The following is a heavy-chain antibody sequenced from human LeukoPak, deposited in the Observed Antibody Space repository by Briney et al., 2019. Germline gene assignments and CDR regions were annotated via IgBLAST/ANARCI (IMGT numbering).Heavy chain of an antibody. CDR3: ARDPSPCSNNICYDVFDI. CDR1: GFTFSTHW. Sequence: GGSLRLSCAAPGFTFSTHWMAWVRQSPGKNPEWVANIKGDDSRRNYVDSVKGRFTISRDNAKNSLYLQLSSLRAEDTAVYYCARDPSPCSNNICYDVFDIWGQGTMVIVSS. V-gene: IGHV3-7*03. D-gene: IGHD2-2*01. CDR2: IKGDDSRR. J-gene: IGHJ3*02.